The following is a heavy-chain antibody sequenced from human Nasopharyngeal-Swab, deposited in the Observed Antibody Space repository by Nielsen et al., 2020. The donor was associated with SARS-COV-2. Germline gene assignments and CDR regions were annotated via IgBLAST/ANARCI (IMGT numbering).Heavy chain of an antibody. CDR3: ARARYWLAASGPFFDY. J-gene: IGHJ4*02. CDR1: GFTFRSCD. Sequence: GESLKISCAASGFTFRSCDMHWVRQGTGKGLEWVSAIGNAGDTYYPGSVKGRFTISRENAKNSLYLQMNSLRAEDTAVYYCARARYWLAASGPFFDYWGQGTLVTVSS. V-gene: IGHV3-13*01. CDR2: IGNAGDT. D-gene: IGHD6-13*01.